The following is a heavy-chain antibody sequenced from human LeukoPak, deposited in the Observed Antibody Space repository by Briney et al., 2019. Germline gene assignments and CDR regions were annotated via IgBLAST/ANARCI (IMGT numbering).Heavy chain of an antibody. D-gene: IGHD1-7*01. CDR3: AKDRGWNYQTFDY. CDR2: ISGSGGST. Sequence: QTGGSLRLSSAASGVTFSGYAMNWVRQAPGKGLEWVSAISGSGGSTYYADSVKGRFTISRDNSKNTLYLQMNSLRAEDTAVYYCAKDRGWNYQTFDYWGQGTLVTVPS. CDR1: GVTFSGYA. V-gene: IGHV3-23*01. J-gene: IGHJ4*02.